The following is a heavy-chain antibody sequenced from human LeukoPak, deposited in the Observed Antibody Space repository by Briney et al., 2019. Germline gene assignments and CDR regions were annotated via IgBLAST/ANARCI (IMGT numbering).Heavy chain of an antibody. J-gene: IGHJ3*02. Sequence: LETLSLTCTVSGGSISSSSYYWGWIRQPPGKGLEWIGSIYYSGSTYYNPSLKSRVTISVDTSKNQFSLKLSSVTAADTAVYYCAEGQWLGAFDIWGQGQWSPSLQ. V-gene: IGHV4-39*01. CDR1: GGSISSSSYY. CDR2: IYYSGST. CDR3: AEGQWLGAFDI. D-gene: IGHD6-19*01.